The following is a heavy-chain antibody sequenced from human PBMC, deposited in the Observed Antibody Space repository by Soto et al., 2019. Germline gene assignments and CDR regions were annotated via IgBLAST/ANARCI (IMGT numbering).Heavy chain of an antibody. CDR3: ARVGYSSSWYGDYYYGMDV. V-gene: IGHV1-3*01. J-gene: IGHJ6*02. D-gene: IGHD6-13*01. CDR2: INAGNGNT. Sequence: QVQLVQSGAEVKKPGASVKVSCKASGYTFTSYAMHWVRQAPGQRLEWMGWINAGNGNTKYSQKFKGRVTITRDTSASTAYMELSSLRSEDTAVYYCARVGYSSSWYGDYYYGMDVWGQGTTVTVSS. CDR1: GYTFTSYA.